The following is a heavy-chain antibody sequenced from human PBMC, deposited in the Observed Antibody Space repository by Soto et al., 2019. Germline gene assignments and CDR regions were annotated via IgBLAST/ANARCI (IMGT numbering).Heavy chain of an antibody. V-gene: IGHV4-30-4*01. CDR1: GGSISSGDYY. J-gene: IGHJ5*02. CDR3: ARHVGYCSGGSCYPTGP. Sequence: SETLSLTCTVSGGSISSGDYYWSWIRQPPGKGLEWIGYTYYSGSTYYNPSLKSRVTISVDTSKNQFSLKLSSVTAADTAVYYCARHVGYCSGGSCYPTGPWGQGTLVTVSS. D-gene: IGHD2-15*01. CDR2: TYYSGST.